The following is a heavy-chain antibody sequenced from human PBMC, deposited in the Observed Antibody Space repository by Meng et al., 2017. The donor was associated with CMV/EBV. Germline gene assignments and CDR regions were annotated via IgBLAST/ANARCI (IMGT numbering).Heavy chain of an antibody. Sequence: GGSLRLSCAASGFTFSSYGMHWVRQAPGKGLEWVAFIRYDGSNKYYADSVKGRFTISRDNSKNPLYLQMNSLRAEDTAVYYCATWPYSSSYYYYGMDVWGQGTTVTVSS. V-gene: IGHV3-30*02. CDR1: GFTFSSYG. J-gene: IGHJ6*02. CDR2: IRYDGSNK. D-gene: IGHD6-6*01. CDR3: ATWPYSSSYYYYGMDV.